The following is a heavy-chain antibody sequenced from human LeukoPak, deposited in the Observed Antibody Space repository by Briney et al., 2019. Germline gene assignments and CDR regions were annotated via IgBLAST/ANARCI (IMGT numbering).Heavy chain of an antibody. J-gene: IGHJ4*02. V-gene: IGHV3-7*01. CDR1: GFTFSSYW. D-gene: IGHD1-26*01. CDR3: ARGRWISGSYYNFDY. Sequence: GGSLRLSCAASGFTFSSYWMSWVRQAPGKGLEWVANIKQDGSEKYYVDSVKGRLTISRDNAKNSLYLQMNSLRAEDTAVYYCARGRWISGSYYNFDYWGQGTLVTVSS. CDR2: IKQDGSEK.